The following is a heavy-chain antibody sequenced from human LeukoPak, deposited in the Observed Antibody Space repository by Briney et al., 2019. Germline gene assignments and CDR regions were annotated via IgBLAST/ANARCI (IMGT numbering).Heavy chain of an antibody. J-gene: IGHJ4*02. V-gene: IGHV4-59*01. D-gene: IGHD2-15*01. Sequence: SETLSLTCTVSGGSISSYYWSWIRQPPGKGLEWIGYIYYSGSTNYNPSLKSRVTISVDTSKNQFSLKLSSVTAADTAVYYCAREGGGYCSGGSCYFLPTYYFDYWGQGTLVTVSS. CDR3: AREGGGYCSGGSCYFLPTYYFDY. CDR2: IYYSGST. CDR1: GGSISSYY.